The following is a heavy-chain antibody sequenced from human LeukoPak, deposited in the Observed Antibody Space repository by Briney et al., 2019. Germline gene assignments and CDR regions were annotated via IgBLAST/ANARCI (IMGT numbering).Heavy chain of an antibody. J-gene: IGHJ4*02. CDR2: INHSGST. V-gene: IGHV4-34*01. D-gene: IGHD4-17*01. CDR1: GGSFSGYY. Sequence: SETLSLTCAVYGGSFSGYYWSWIRQPPGKGLEWIGEINHSGSTNYNPSLKSRVTISVDTSKNQFSLKLSSVTAADTAVYYCARGGYGDYVYYWGQGTLVTVSS. CDR3: ARGGYGDYVYY.